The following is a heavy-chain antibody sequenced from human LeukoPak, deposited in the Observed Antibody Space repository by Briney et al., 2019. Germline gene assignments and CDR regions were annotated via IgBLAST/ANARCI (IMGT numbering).Heavy chain of an antibody. CDR1: GFTFSSYW. J-gene: IGHJ6*03. CDR3: ARDPPAYSSYYYYYMDV. CDR2: IKQDESEK. Sequence: PGGSLRLSCAASGFTFSSYWMSWVRQAPGKGLEWVANIKQDESEKYYVDSLKGRFTISRDNAKNSLYLQMNSLRAEDTAVYYCARDPPAYSSYYYYYMDVWGKGTTVTVSS. D-gene: IGHD5-18*01. V-gene: IGHV3-7*01.